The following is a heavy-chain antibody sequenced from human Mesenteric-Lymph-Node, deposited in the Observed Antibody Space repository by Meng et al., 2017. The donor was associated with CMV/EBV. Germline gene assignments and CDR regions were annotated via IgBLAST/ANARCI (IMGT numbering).Heavy chain of an antibody. J-gene: IGHJ4*02. D-gene: IGHD3-10*01. V-gene: IGHV4-59*08. CDR1: GVSISSYY. CDR2: IYYSGNT. Sequence: VSGVSISSYYWGWIPQPPGKGLEWFGYIYYSGNTNYNPSLKSRVTISVDTSKNQLSLTLRSVIAADTAVYYCATYSRNHGSGKGFEYWGPGTLVTVSS. CDR3: ATYSRNHGSGKGFEY.